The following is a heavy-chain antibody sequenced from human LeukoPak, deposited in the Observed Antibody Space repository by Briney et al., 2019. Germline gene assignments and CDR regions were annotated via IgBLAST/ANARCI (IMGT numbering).Heavy chain of an antibody. CDR1: GFTFSRHG. D-gene: IGHD2-21*02. V-gene: IGHV3-30*02. CDR3: AKDCGGDCYSHS. J-gene: IGHJ4*02. Sequence: GGSLRLSCAASGFTFSRHGMHWVRQAPGKGLEWVTSIYYDGSNEDYADSVKGRFTISRDNSKNTLYLQMNSLRTEDTAVYYCAKDCGGDCYSHSWGQGTLVTVSP. CDR2: IYYDGSNE.